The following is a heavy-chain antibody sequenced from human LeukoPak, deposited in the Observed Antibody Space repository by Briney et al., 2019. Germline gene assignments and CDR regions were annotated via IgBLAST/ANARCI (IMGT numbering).Heavy chain of an antibody. CDR2: IYTSGST. V-gene: IGHV4-4*07. CDR1: GGSISSYY. Sequence: SETLSLTCTVSGGSISSYYWSWIRQPAGKGLEWIGRIYTSGSTNYNPSLKSRVTMSVDTSKNQFSLKLSSVTAADTAVYYCARNMWGEKSPYYYYYYMDVWGKGTTVTVSS. CDR3: ARNMWGEKSPYYYYYYMDV. J-gene: IGHJ6*03. D-gene: IGHD1-26*01.